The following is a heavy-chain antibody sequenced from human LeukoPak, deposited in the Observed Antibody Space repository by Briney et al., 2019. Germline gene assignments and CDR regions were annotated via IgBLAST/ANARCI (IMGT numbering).Heavy chain of an antibody. Sequence: SETLSLTCAVYGGSFSGYYWSWIRQPPGKGLEWIGEINHSGSTNYNPSLKSRVTISVDTSKNQFSLKLSSVTAADTAVYYCARNYRTGSYNWFDPWGQGTLVTVSS. CDR1: GGSFSGYY. CDR2: INHSGST. D-gene: IGHD1-7*01. CDR3: ARNYRTGSYNWFDP. J-gene: IGHJ5*02. V-gene: IGHV4-34*01.